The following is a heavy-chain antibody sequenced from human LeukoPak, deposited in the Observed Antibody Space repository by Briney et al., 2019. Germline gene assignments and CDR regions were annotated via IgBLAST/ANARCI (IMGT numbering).Heavy chain of an antibody. Sequence: GGSLRLSCAASGFTFSDYYMSWIRQAPGKGLEWVSSISSSSSYIYYADSVKGRFTISRDNAKNSLYLQMNSLRAEDTAVYYCARTIGIAVAATWGQGTLVTVSS. CDR2: ISSSSSYI. V-gene: IGHV3-11*06. J-gene: IGHJ5*02. D-gene: IGHD6-19*01. CDR1: GFTFSDYY. CDR3: ARTIGIAVAAT.